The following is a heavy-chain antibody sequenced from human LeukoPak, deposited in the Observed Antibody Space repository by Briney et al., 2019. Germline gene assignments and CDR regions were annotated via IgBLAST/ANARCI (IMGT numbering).Heavy chain of an antibody. D-gene: IGHD5-18*01. Sequence: GGSLSLSCSASGFTFSSYAMHWVRQAPGKGLECVSTISSNGGSKYYADSVKGRFPISRDNSKNSLYLQMSSLRAEDTAVYYCVKAVLSLYCYGPGDYWGQGTLVTVSS. CDR3: VKAVLSLYCYGPGDY. CDR2: ISSNGGSK. J-gene: IGHJ4*02. CDR1: GFTFSSYA. V-gene: IGHV3-64D*06.